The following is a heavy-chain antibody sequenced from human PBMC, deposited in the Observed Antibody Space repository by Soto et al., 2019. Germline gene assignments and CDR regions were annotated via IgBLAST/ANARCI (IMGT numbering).Heavy chain of an antibody. CDR1: GFSFDSYG. CDR3: ARAARYYDTSGYYYGWFDP. CDR2: IWCDGSNK. D-gene: IGHD3-22*01. J-gene: IGHJ5*02. V-gene: IGHV3-33*01. Sequence: QVQLVESGGGVVQPGGSLRLSCAASGFSFDSYGMHWVRQAPGKGLEGVAVIWCDGSNKYYTDSVRGRFTVSRDNSKNTLSMQMNSRRAEETAVYYCARAARYYDTSGYYYGWFDPWGQGTLVNVSS.